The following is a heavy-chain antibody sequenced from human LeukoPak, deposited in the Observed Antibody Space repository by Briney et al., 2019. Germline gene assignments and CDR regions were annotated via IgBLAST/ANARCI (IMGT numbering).Heavy chain of an antibody. Sequence: SETLSLTCAVSGYSISSGYYWGWIRQPPGKGLEWIGSIYQSGSTYYNPSLKSRVTISVDTSKNQFSLKLSSVTAADTAVYYCARDGGGYCSSTSCPGWFDPWGQGTLVTVSS. CDR3: ARDGGGYCSSTSCPGWFDP. CDR1: GYSISSGYY. CDR2: IYQSGST. J-gene: IGHJ5*02. V-gene: IGHV4-38-2*02. D-gene: IGHD2-2*01.